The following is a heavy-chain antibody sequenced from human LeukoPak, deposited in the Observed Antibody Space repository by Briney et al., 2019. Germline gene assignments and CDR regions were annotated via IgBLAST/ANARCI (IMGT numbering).Heavy chain of an antibody. V-gene: IGHV4-4*07. CDR2: IYTSGST. CDR1: GGSISGYY. D-gene: IGHD1-26*01. CDR3: ARPISPGAADAFDI. J-gene: IGHJ3*02. Sequence: PSETLSLTCTVSGGSISGYYWSWIRQPAGKGLEWIGRIYTSGSTNYNPSLKSRVTMSVDTSKNQFSLKLSSVTAADTAVYYCARPISPGAADAFDIWGQGTMVTVSS.